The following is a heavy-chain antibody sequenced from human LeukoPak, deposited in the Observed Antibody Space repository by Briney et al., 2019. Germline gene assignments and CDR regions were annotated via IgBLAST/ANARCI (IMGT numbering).Heavy chain of an antibody. CDR2: IYYSGST. V-gene: IGHV4-61*01. D-gene: IGHD6-19*01. J-gene: IGHJ5*02. CDR3: ARDSIAVAGTDWFDP. CDR1: GGSVSSGSYY. Sequence: PSETLSLTCTVSGGSVSSGSYYWSWIRQPPGKGLEWIGYIYYSGSTNYNPSLKSRVTISVDTSKNQFSLKLSSVTAADTAVYYCARDSIAVAGTDWFDPWGQGTLVTVSS.